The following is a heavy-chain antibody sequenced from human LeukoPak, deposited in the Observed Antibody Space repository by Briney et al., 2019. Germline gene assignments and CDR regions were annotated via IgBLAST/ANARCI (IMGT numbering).Heavy chain of an antibody. CDR3: ARKNGGPFDP. V-gene: IGHV3-30*02. J-gene: IGHJ5*02. CDR1: GFTFSNYG. Sequence: PGGSLRLSCAASGFTFSNYGMHWVRHAPGKGLEWVTYIRYDGSYKSYADSVKGRFTISRDNSKSTLYLQMNSLRAEDPAVYYCARKNGGPFDPWGQGTLGTASS. CDR2: IRYDGSYK. D-gene: IGHD3-10*01.